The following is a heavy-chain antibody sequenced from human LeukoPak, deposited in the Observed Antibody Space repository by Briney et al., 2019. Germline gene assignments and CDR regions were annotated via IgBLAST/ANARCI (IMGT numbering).Heavy chain of an antibody. CDR3: ARESGIAAAGTGSTTIDY. CDR1: GYTFTSYY. V-gene: IGHV1-46*01. CDR2: INPSGGST. D-gene: IGHD6-13*01. J-gene: IGHJ4*02. Sequence: ASVKVSCKASGYTFTSYYMHWVRQAPGQGLEWMGIINPSGGSTSYAQKFQGRVTMTRDTSTSTVYMELSSLRSEDTAVYYCARESGIAAAGTGSTTIDYWGQGTLVTVSS.